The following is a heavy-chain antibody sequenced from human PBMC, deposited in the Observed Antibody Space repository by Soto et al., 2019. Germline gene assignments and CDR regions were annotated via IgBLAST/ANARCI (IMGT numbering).Heavy chain of an antibody. CDR2: TYYYRSKWYN. Sequence: SQTLSLTCAISGDSVSSNSAAWNWIRQSPSRGLEWLGRTYYYRSKWYNDYAVSVKSRITINPDTSKNQFSLQLNSVTPEDTAVYYCARDDGPRTTRRFNPWGQGTLVNVS. CDR1: GDSVSSNSAA. CDR3: ARDDGPRTTRRFNP. D-gene: IGHD1-1*01. J-gene: IGHJ5*02. V-gene: IGHV6-1*01.